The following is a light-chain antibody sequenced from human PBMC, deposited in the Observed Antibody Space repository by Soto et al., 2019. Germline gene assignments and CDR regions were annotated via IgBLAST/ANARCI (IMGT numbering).Light chain of an antibody. CDR2: GAS. CDR1: QSVSTN. V-gene: IGKV3-15*01. CDR3: QQYNNWPTWT. Sequence: EVVMTQSPATLSLSPGERATLSCRASQSVSTNLAGYQQKPGQAPRLLIYGASTRATGIPARFSGSGSGTEFALTISSLQSEDFAVYYWQQYNNWPTWTFGQGPKVEIK. J-gene: IGKJ1*01.